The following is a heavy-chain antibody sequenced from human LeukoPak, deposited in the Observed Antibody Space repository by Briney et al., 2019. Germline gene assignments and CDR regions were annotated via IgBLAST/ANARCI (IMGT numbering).Heavy chain of an antibody. CDR2: IWYDGSNK. CDR1: GFTFSSYG. CDR3: ARVDNGDYSLDY. Sequence: GGSLRLSCAASGFTFSSYGMHWVRQAPGKVLEWVAVIWYDGSNKYYADSVKGRFTISRDNSKNTLYLQMNSLRAEDTAVYYCARVDNGDYSLDYWGQGTLVTVSS. V-gene: IGHV3-33*01. D-gene: IGHD4-17*01. J-gene: IGHJ4*02.